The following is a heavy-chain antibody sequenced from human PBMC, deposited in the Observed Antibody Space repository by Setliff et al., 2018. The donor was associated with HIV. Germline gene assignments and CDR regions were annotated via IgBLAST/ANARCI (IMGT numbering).Heavy chain of an antibody. V-gene: IGHV3-49*04. CDR3: SRLRGYSFGLASYYYYYMDV. Sequence: PGGSLSLSCTTSGFTFGDHGVSWVRQAPGKGLEWVGFIGSRTYGGTTEYAASVKGRFTISRDDSKSIAFLQMYSLKTEDTAVYYCSRLRGYSFGLASYYYYYMDVWGKGTTVTVSS. D-gene: IGHD5-18*01. J-gene: IGHJ6*03. CDR1: GFTFGDHG. CDR2: IGSRTYGGTT.